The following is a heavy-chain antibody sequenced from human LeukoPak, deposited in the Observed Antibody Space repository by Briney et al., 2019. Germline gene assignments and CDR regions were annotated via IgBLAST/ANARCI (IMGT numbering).Heavy chain of an antibody. Sequence: SETLSLTCTVSGGFISSYYWSWIRQPPGKGLEWIGYIYYSGNTKYNPSLKSRVTISVDTSKNQDSLKLSSVTAADTAVYYCASVKYSSSWSNGFDIWGQGTKVTVSS. CDR1: GGFISSYY. D-gene: IGHD6-13*01. J-gene: IGHJ3*02. CDR2: IYYSGNT. V-gene: IGHV4-59*08. CDR3: ASVKYSSSWSNGFDI.